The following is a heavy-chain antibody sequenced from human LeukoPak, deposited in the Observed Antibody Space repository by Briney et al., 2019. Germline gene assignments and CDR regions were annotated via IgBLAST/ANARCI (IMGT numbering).Heavy chain of an antibody. CDR3: ARHYSYYYMDV. CDR1: GGSIYRYY. Sequence: SETLSLTCTVSGGSIYRYYWSWIRRPPGKGLEWIGYIYSDGSADYNPSLKNRVTISVDTCKNQISLNLTSVTAADTAFYYCARHYSYYYMDVWGKGTTVSVSS. J-gene: IGHJ6*03. V-gene: IGHV4-4*09. D-gene: IGHD2-21*01. CDR2: IYSDGSA.